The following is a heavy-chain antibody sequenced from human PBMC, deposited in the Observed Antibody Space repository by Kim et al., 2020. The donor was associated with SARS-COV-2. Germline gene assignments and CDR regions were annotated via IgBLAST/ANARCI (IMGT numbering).Heavy chain of an antibody. Sequence: ADSVKGRFTISRDNAKNSLYLQRNSLRAEDTAVYYCARDTYYYGTGGIDYWGQGTLVTVSS. D-gene: IGHD3-10*01. J-gene: IGHJ4*02. CDR3: ARDTYYYGTGGIDY. V-gene: IGHV3-21*01.